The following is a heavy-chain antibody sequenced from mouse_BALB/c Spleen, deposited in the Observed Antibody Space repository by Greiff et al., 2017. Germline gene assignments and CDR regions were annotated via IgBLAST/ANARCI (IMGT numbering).Heavy chain of an antibody. CDR1: GYTFTSYW. J-gene: IGHJ4*01. V-gene: IGHV1S22*01. CDR2: IYPGSGST. D-gene: IGHD3-1*01. CDR3: TRLASGYYYAMDY. Sequence: LQQPGSELVRPGASVKLSCKASGYTFTSYWMHWVKQRPGQGLEWIGNIYPGSGSTNYDEKFKSKATLTVDTSSSTAYMQLSSLTSEDSAVYYCTRLASGYYYAMDYWGQGTSVTVSS.